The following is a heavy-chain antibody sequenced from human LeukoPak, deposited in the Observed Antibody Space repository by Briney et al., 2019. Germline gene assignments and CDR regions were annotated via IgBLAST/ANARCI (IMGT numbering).Heavy chain of an antibody. V-gene: IGHV1-8*02. D-gene: IGHD3-10*01. Sequence: GASVKVSCKASGYTFTGYYMHWVRQALGQGLEWMGWMNPNSGNTGYAQKFQGRVTMTRNTSITTAYMELRSLKSDDTAVYYCAREDYYGSGSFSNWLDPWGQGTLVTVSS. J-gene: IGHJ5*02. CDR3: AREDYYGSGSFSNWLDP. CDR2: MNPNSGNT. CDR1: GYTFTGYY.